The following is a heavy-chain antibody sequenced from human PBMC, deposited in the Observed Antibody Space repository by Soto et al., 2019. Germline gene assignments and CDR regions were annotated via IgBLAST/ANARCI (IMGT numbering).Heavy chain of an antibody. CDR3: ARDLDSSGTYFDY. CDR1: GFTFSSYA. Sequence: GGSLRLSCAASGFTFSSYAMHWVRQAPGKGLEWVAVISYDGSNKYYADSVKGRFTISRDNSKNTLYLQMNSLRAEDTAVYYCARDLDSSGTYFDYWGQGTLVTVSS. CDR2: ISYDGSNK. D-gene: IGHD3-22*01. J-gene: IGHJ4*02. V-gene: IGHV3-30-3*01.